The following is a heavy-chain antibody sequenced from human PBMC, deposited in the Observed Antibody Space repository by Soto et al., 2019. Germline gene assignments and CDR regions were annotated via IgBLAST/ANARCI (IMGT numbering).Heavy chain of an antibody. CDR2: VYYTGST. CDR3: ARSVAVPGAHIDY. V-gene: IGHV4-59*01. CDR1: GGSISGSY. Sequence: PSETLSLTCSVSGGSISGSYWSWIRHSPGKGLEWLGYVYYTGSTNYSPSLRSRVSISVDTSKNEFSLRLSSVTAADTAVYFRARSVAVPGAHIDYWGQGTQVTVSS. J-gene: IGHJ4*02. D-gene: IGHD6-19*01.